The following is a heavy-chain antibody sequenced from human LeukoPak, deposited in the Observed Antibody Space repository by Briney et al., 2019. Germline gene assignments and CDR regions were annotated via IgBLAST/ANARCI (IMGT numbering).Heavy chain of an antibody. CDR3: VELGITMLGGG. CDR1: GFTFSSYE. V-gene: IGHV3-48*03. J-gene: IGHJ6*04. CDR2: ISSSGSII. Sequence: GGSLRLSCAASGFTFSSYEMNWVREAPGKGLEWVSYISSSGSIIYYADSVKGRFTISRDNAKKSLYLQMNSLRAEDTAVYYCVELGITMLGGGWGRGTTVANSS. D-gene: IGHD3-10*02.